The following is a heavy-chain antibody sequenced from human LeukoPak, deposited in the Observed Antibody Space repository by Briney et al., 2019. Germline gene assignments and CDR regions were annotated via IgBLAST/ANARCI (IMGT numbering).Heavy chain of an antibody. V-gene: IGHV3-30-3*01. Sequence: GGSLRLSCAASGFTFSSYAMHWVRQAPGEGLEWVAVISYDGSNKYYADSVKGRFTISRDNSKNTLYLQMNSLRAEDTAVYYCARGGTGDAFDIWGQGTMVTVSS. D-gene: IGHD7-27*01. CDR3: ARGGTGDAFDI. CDR1: GFTFSSYA. CDR2: ISYDGSNK. J-gene: IGHJ3*02.